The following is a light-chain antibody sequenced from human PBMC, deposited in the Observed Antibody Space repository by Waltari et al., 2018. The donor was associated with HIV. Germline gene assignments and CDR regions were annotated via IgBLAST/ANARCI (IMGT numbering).Light chain of an antibody. J-gene: IGLJ1*01. CDR1: SSDVADSNY. CDR3: SSSTSSSTGV. CDR2: EVS. Sequence: QSALTQPASVSGSPGQSITISCTGTSSDVADSNYISWYQQHPGKAPKLIIYEVSNRPSGVSNRFSGSKSGNTASLTISGLQAEDAADYYCSSSTSSSTGVFGTGTKVTVL. V-gene: IGLV2-14*01.